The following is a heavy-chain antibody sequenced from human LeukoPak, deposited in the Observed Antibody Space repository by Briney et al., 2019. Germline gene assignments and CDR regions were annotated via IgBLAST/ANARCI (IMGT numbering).Heavy chain of an antibody. D-gene: IGHD6-6*01. Sequence: GGSLRLSCAASGFTFRRYSMSWVRQAPGKGLEWVANIKQDGSEIYYVDSVKGRFTISRDNAKNSVYLEMNSLRAEDTAVYYCARVSSSMGGAADYWGQGTLVTVSS. CDR2: IKQDGSEI. V-gene: IGHV3-7*01. J-gene: IGHJ4*02. CDR3: ARVSSSMGGAADY. CDR1: GFTFRRYS.